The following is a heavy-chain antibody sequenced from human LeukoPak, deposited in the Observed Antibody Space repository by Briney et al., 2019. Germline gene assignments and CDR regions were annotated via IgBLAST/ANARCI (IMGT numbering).Heavy chain of an antibody. D-gene: IGHD6-13*01. Sequence: GGSLRPSCSASGFTFSDYYMAWIRQAPGKGLEWVSYISNSFSYTNYADSVKGRFTISRDNAKNSLYLQMNSLGGEDTAVYYCARCQYNSSPDYWGQGTLVTVSS. V-gene: IGHV3-11*03. CDR3: ARCQYNSSPDY. J-gene: IGHJ4*02. CDR2: ISNSFSYT. CDR1: GFTFSDYY.